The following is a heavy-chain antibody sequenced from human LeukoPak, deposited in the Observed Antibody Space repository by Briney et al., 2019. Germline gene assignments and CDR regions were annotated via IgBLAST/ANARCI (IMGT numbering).Heavy chain of an antibody. Sequence: ASVKVSCKASGYTFTGYYMHWVRQAPGQGLEWMGWINPNSGGTNYAQKFQGRVTMTRDTSISTAYMELSRLRSDDTAVYYCARELGYCSSTSCYWGNWFDPWGRGTLVTVSS. D-gene: IGHD2-2*01. V-gene: IGHV1-2*02. CDR3: ARELGYCSSTSCYWGNWFDP. J-gene: IGHJ5*02. CDR2: INPNSGGT. CDR1: GYTFTGYY.